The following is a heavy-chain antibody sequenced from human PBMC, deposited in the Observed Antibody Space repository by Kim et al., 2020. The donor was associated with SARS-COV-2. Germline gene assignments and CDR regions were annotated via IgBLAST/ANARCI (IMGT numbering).Heavy chain of an antibody. Sequence: KYTADYGKGRLTISQDNYKNTLYLQMTSLRAEDTAVYYCAGSSGWYSWFDPWGQGTLVTVSS. CDR2: K. V-gene: IGHV3-33*01. J-gene: IGHJ5*02. CDR3: AGSSGWYSWFDP. D-gene: IGHD6-19*01.